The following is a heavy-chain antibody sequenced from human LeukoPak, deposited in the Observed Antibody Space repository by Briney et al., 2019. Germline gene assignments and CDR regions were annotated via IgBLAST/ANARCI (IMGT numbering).Heavy chain of an antibody. CDR3: ASYSSDFDY. Sequence: PGGSLRLSCAASGFTFSSYTINWVRQAPGKGLEWVSSISSSSSYIYYADSVKGRFTISRDNAKNSLYLQMNSLRAEDTAVYYCASYSSDFDYWGQGTLVTVSS. J-gene: IGHJ4*02. V-gene: IGHV3-21*01. CDR1: GFTFSSYT. D-gene: IGHD5-18*01. CDR2: ISSSSSYI.